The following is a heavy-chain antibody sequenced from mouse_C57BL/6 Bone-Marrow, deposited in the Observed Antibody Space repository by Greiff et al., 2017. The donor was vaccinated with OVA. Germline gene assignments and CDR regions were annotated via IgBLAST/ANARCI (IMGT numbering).Heavy chain of an antibody. J-gene: IGHJ2*01. CDR1: GFTFSSYA. V-gene: IGHV5-4*03. CDR2: ISDGGSYT. Sequence: EVKLMESGGGLVKPGGSLKLSCAASGFTFSSYAMSWVRQTPEKRLEWVATISDGGSYTYYPDNVKGRFTISRDNAKNNLYLQMSHLKSEDTAMYYCARGPDGSSLLDYWGQGTTVTVSS. D-gene: IGHD1-1*01. CDR3: ARGPDGSSLLDY.